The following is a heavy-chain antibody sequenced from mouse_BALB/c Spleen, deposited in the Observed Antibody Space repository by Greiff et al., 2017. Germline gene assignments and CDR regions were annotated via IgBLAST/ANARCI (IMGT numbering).Heavy chain of an antibody. Sequence: QVQLKQPGAELVKPGAPVKLSCKASGYTFTSYWMNWVKQRPGRGLEWIGRIDPSDSETHYNQKFKDKATLTVDKSSSTAYIQLSSLTSEDSAVYYCARANWAHYYAMDYWGQGTSVTVSS. V-gene: IGHV1-69*02. CDR3: ARANWAHYYAMDY. CDR2: IDPSDSET. J-gene: IGHJ4*01. D-gene: IGHD4-1*01. CDR1: GYTFTSYW.